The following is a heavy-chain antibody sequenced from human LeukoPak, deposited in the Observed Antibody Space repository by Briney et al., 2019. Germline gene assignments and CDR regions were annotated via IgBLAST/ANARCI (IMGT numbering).Heavy chain of an antibody. CDR1: GFTFSGDS. J-gene: IGHJ4*02. D-gene: IGHD5-18*01. V-gene: IGHV3-21*01. CDR2: ISTSNSYR. Sequence: GGSLRLSCAASGFTFSGDSMTWVRQAPGKGLEWVSSISTSNSYRYYADSVKGRFTISRDNAKNSLYLQMNSLRAEATAVYYCAREEGQLAVWGQGTLVTVSS. CDR3: AREEGQLAV.